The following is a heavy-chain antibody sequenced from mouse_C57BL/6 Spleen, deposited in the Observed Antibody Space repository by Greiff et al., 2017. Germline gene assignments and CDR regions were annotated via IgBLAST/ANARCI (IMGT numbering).Heavy chain of an antibody. J-gene: IGHJ4*01. V-gene: IGHV2-2*01. CDR1: GFSLTSYG. Sequence: VQLVESGPGLVQPSQSLSITCTVSGFSLTSYGVHWVRQSPGKGLEWLGVIWSGGSTDYNAAFISRLSLSKDNSKSQVFFKMNSLQADDTAIYYCARGGAMDYWGQGTSGTVSS. CDR2: IWSGGST. CDR3: ARGGAMDY.